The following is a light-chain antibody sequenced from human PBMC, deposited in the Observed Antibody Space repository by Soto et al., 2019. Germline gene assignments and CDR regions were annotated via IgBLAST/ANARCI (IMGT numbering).Light chain of an antibody. V-gene: IGKV3-15*01. J-gene: IGKJ4*01. Sequence: MVLTQSPSTLSVSAGDRATPFCRASQSVSSNLAWHPQKTGPAPKLLIYGASTRATGMPDRLSGSGSGTELTLTISRLPSDDFATYYCQKYNSYPLTFGGGTKVDIK. CDR2: GAS. CDR3: QKYNSYPLT. CDR1: QSVSSN.